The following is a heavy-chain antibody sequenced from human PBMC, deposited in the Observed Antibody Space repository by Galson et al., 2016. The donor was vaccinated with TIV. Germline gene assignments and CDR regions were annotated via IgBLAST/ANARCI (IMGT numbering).Heavy chain of an antibody. D-gene: IGHD5-18*01. CDR2: ISYDGDDQ. V-gene: IGHV3-30*18. J-gene: IGHJ4*02. CDR3: AKDQVPTTPMALIDS. Sequence: SLRLSCAASGFTFSAYGMYWVRQAPGKGLEWVTFISYDGDDQNYAASVKGRFTVSRDDSKNTLNLQTRSLKPEDTAVYYCAKDQVPTTPMALIDSWGQGTLVTVSS. CDR1: GFTFSAYG.